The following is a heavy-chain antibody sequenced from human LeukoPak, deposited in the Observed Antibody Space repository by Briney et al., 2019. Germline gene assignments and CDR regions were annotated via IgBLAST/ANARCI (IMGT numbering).Heavy chain of an antibody. CDR1: GFPFTNAW. Sequence: PGGSLRLSCAASGFPFTNAWLNWVRQAPGKGLEWVSGINWSGGGTDYADSVKGRFTISRDNAKNSLYLQMHSLRAEDTALYYCARTYYFDSSGYYSEGIYYYYHMDVWGKGTTVTVSS. V-gene: IGHV3-20*04. J-gene: IGHJ6*03. D-gene: IGHD3-22*01. CDR3: ARTYYFDSSGYYSEGIYYYYHMDV. CDR2: INWSGGGT.